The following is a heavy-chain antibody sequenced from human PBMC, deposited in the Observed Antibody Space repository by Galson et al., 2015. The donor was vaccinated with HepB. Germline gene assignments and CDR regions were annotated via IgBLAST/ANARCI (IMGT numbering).Heavy chain of an antibody. V-gene: IGHV3-33*06. CDR2: VWDDGSDGNNK. D-gene: IGHD3-9*01. Sequence: SLRLSCAASGFSFSDYAMHWVRQAPGKGLDWMAVVWDDGSDGNNKYYADSVKGRCTISRDDSKNTLFLQLNSLRVEDTAVYYCWEDALEILTAYPTRGGWDVWGQGTTVTVSS. CDR1: GFSFSDYA. J-gene: IGHJ6*02. CDR3: WEDALEILTAYPTRGGWDV.